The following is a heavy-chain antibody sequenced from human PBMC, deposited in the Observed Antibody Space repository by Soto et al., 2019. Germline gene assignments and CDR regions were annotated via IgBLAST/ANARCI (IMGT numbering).Heavy chain of an antibody. Sequence: QVQLQESGPGLVKPSATLSLTCAVSGASISSGNWWSWVRQPPGKGLEWIGEIYYSGSTNYNSSLESRVTISVDKSKNQLSLKLMSVTAADTAVYYCARSRYTSTWYVYWGQGTLVTVSS. CDR1: GASISSGNW. J-gene: IGHJ4*02. D-gene: IGHD6-13*01. V-gene: IGHV4-4*02. CDR2: IYYSGST. CDR3: ARSRYTSTWYVY.